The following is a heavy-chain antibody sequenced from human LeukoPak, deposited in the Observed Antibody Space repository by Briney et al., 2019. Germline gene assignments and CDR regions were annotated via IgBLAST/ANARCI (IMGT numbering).Heavy chain of an antibody. V-gene: IGHV4-34*01. CDR2: INHSGST. J-gene: IGHJ5*02. CDR1: GGAFRAYY. Sequence: SETLSLTCAVYGGAFRAYYWSWIPQPPGKGREGRGEINHSGSTTYTPSLKRRVTISVDTPNNQFSLKLSSVTAQDTAVYYCARLGRIAAAGIRTGRFDPWGQGTLVTVRS. CDR3: ARLGRIAAAGIRTGRFDP. D-gene: IGHD6-13*01.